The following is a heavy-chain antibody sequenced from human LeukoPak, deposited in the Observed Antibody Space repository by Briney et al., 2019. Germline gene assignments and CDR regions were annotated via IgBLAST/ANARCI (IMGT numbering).Heavy chain of an antibody. V-gene: IGHV3-30*18. J-gene: IGHJ6*02. CDR1: GFTFSSYG. Sequence: GSLRLSCAASGFTFSSYGMHWVRQAPGKGLEWVAVISYDGSNKYYADSVKGRFTISRDNSKNTLYLQMNSLRAEDTAVYYCAKLGITGTTADDYYYYGMDVWGQGTTVTVSS. CDR3: AKLGITGTTADDYYYYGMDV. CDR2: ISYDGSNK. D-gene: IGHD1-7*01.